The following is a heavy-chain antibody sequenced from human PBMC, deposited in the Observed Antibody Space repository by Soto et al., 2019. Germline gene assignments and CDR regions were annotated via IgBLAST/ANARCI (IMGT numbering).Heavy chain of an antibody. J-gene: IGHJ4*02. CDR3: ARASRYYWNYMMY. D-gene: IGHD1-7*01. Sequence: QVQLVQSGAEVKKPGASVKVSCKASGYTFSNVVITWVRRAPGQGLEWMGWVSAYNGNTNYAQKFKGRVTMTTDTSTSTAYMEIRSLRYDDTAVYFCARASRYYWNYMMYWGQGTLVTVSS. CDR1: GYTFSNVV. V-gene: IGHV1-18*01. CDR2: VSAYNGNT.